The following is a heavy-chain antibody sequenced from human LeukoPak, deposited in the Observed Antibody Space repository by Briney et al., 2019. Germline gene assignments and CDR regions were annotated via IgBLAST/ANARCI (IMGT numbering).Heavy chain of an antibody. V-gene: IGHV4-39*01. CDR3: ARAYYDFWSGYYPSYYGMDV. Sequence: SETLSLTCTVSGDSISSSSYCWGWIRQPPGKGLEWIGTIYYSGSTYYNPSLKSRVTISLDTSKNQFSLKLSSVTAADTAVYYCARAYYDFWSGYYPSYYGMDVWGQGTTVTVSS. D-gene: IGHD3-3*01. CDR2: IYYSGST. CDR1: GDSISSSSYC. J-gene: IGHJ6*02.